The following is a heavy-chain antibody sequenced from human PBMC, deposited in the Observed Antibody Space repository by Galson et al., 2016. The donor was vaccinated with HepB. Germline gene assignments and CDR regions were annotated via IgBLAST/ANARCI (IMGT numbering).Heavy chain of an antibody. D-gene: IGHD2-2*01. CDR3: ARASQPYCSSTSCYAGYYHYYGMDV. J-gene: IGHJ6*02. CDR2: TWYDEINK. CDR1: GFTFSIYG. V-gene: IGHV3-33*01. Sequence: SLRLSCAASGFTFSIYGMHWVRQAPGKGLEWVAVTWYDEINKYYADSVKGRFTISRDYSKNTLYLQMNSLRVDVTAVYYCARASQPYCSSTSCYAGYYHYYGMDVWGQGTTVTVSS.